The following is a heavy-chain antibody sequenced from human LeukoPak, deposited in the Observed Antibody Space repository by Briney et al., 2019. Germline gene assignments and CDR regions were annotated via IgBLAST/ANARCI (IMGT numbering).Heavy chain of an antibody. CDR1: GFTFSSYG. V-gene: IGHV3-30*02. CDR2: IRYDGSNK. D-gene: IGHD2-2*01. J-gene: IGHJ5*02. Sequence: GGSLRLSCAAPGFTFSSYGMHWVRQAPGKGLEWVAFIRYDGSNKYYADSVKGRFTISRDNSKNTLYLQMNSLRAEDTAVYYCAKEYCSSTSCYVSWFDPWGQGTLVTVSS. CDR3: AKEYCSSTSCYVSWFDP.